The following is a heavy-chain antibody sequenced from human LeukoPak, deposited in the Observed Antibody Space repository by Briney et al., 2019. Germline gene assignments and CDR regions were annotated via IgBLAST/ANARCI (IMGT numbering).Heavy chain of an antibody. D-gene: IGHD3/OR15-3a*01. CDR2: ISGSGGQK. V-gene: IGHV3-23*01. Sequence: PGGSLRLSCAASGFTFSNYALSWVRQAPGKGLEWVSLISGSGGQKDYADSVKGRFTISRDNSRNTLNLQMNSLKAEDTAVYYCAKHVWTGVWFFDYWGQGTLVTVSS. CDR1: GFTFSNYA. CDR3: AKHVWTGVWFFDY. J-gene: IGHJ4*02.